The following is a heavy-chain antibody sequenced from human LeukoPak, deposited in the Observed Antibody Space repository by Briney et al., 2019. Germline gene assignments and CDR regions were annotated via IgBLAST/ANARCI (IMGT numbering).Heavy chain of an antibody. CDR3: ASNYYDSSGYYYTIDY. J-gene: IGHJ4*02. Sequence: GGTLRLSCAASGFTFSSYGMSWVRQAPGKGLEWVSIIYSGGDTYYADSVKGRFTISRDSSKNTLYLQMNSLRAEDTAVYYCASNYYDSSGYYYTIDYWGQGTLVTVSS. D-gene: IGHD3-22*01. V-gene: IGHV3-53*01. CDR1: GFTFSSYG. CDR2: IYSGGDT.